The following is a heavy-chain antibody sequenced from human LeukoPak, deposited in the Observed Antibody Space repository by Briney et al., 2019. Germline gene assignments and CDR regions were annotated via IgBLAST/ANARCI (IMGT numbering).Heavy chain of an antibody. CDR2: MNPNSGNT. CDR3: ARGTPPSVGDGYNIDY. Sequence: GASVKVSCKASGYTFTSYDINWVRQAPGQGLEWMGWMNPNSGNTGYVQKFQGRVTMTKYTSISTAYMELSSLRSEDTAVYYCARGTPPSVGDGYNIDYWGQGTLVTVSS. D-gene: IGHD5-24*01. CDR1: GYTFTSYD. V-gene: IGHV1-8*01. J-gene: IGHJ4*02.